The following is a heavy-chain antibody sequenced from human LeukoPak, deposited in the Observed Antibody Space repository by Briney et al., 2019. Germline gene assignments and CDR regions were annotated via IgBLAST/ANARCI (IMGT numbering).Heavy chain of an antibody. V-gene: IGHV1-69*02. D-gene: IGHD4-17*01. J-gene: IGHJ4*02. Sequence: SVKVSCKASGGTFSSYTISWVRQAPGQGLEWMGRIIPILGIANYAQKFQGRVTITADKSTSTAYMELSSLRSEDTAVHYCARARNPYGDFDYWGQGTLVTVSS. CDR3: ARARNPYGDFDY. CDR1: GGTFSSYT. CDR2: IIPILGIA.